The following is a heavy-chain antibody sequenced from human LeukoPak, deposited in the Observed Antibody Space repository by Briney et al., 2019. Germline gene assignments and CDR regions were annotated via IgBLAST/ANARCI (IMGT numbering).Heavy chain of an antibody. Sequence: GGSLRLSCAASGFTFSSYAMSWVRQAPGKGLEWVSAISGSGGSTYYADSVKGRLTISRDNSKNTLYLQMNSLRAEDTAVYYCAKDPPIRKNNHKTFDYWGQGTLVTVSS. V-gene: IGHV3-23*01. D-gene: IGHD1-14*01. J-gene: IGHJ4*02. CDR2: ISGSGGST. CDR1: GFTFSSYA. CDR3: AKDPPIRKNNHKTFDY.